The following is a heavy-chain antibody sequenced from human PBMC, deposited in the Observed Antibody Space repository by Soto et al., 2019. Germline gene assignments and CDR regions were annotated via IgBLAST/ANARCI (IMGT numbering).Heavy chain of an antibody. CDR1: GYGFTTYG. V-gene: IGHV1-18*01. CDR3: ARGRYGDY. J-gene: IGHJ4*02. Sequence: QVHLVQSGAEVKKPGASVKVSCKGSGYGFTTYGITWVRQAPGQGLEWMAWISAHNGNTNYAQKLQGRVTVTRDTTTSTAYMELGSLRSDETAVYYCARGRYGDYWGQGALVTVSS. CDR2: ISAHNGNT. D-gene: IGHD1-1*01.